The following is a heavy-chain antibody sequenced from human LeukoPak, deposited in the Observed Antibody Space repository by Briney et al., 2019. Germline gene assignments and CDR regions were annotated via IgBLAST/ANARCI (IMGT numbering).Heavy chain of an antibody. J-gene: IGHJ5*02. V-gene: IGHV1-8*01. CDR1: GYTFTSYD. Sequence: GASVKVSCKASGYTFTSYDINWVRQATGQGLEWMGWMSPNSGNTGYAQKFQGRVTMTRNTSISTAYMELSSLRSEDTAVYYCARVFMYYYDSRGGFDPWGQGTLVTVSS. CDR3: ARVFMYYYDSRGGFDP. CDR2: MSPNSGNT. D-gene: IGHD3-22*01.